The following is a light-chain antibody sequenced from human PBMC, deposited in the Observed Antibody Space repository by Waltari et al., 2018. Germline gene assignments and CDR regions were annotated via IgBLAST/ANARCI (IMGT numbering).Light chain of an antibody. J-gene: IGKJ5*01. Sequence: VLTQSPATLSLSPGERATLSCRASHNVVTFLAWYQQKPGQAPRLLIYDASNRATAIPDRFSGSGSGTDFTLTINSVEPEDSAVYYCQQRSDWPGITFGQGTRLEIK. V-gene: IGKV3-11*01. CDR2: DAS. CDR3: QQRSDWPGIT. CDR1: HNVVTF.